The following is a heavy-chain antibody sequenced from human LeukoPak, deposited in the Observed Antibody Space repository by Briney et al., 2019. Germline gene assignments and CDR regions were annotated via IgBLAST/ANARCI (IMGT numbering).Heavy chain of an antibody. V-gene: IGHV4-59*01. CDR2: IYYNGST. CDR3: TRHNYDRSGYGAFDI. D-gene: IGHD3-22*01. J-gene: IGHJ3*02. Sequence: PSETLSLTCTVSGGSISGYYYNWIRQPPGKGLEWIGYIYYNGSTNYNPSLKSRVTISLDTSKNQFSLKLSSVTTADTAVYYCTRHNYDRSGYGAFDIWGQGTMVTVSS. CDR1: GGSISGYY.